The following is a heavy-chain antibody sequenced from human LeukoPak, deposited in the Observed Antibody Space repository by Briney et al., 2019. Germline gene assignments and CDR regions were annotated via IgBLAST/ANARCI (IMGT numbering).Heavy chain of an antibody. Sequence: SETLSLTCTVSGGSISSYYWSWLRQPPGKGLEWIGYIYYSGSTNYNPSLKSRVTISVDTSKNQFSLKLSSVAAADTAVYYCARDNGSSPLYYFDYWGQGTLVTVSS. D-gene: IGHD2-8*01. CDR2: IYYSGST. J-gene: IGHJ4*02. V-gene: IGHV4-59*01. CDR1: GGSISSYY. CDR3: ARDNGSSPLYYFDY.